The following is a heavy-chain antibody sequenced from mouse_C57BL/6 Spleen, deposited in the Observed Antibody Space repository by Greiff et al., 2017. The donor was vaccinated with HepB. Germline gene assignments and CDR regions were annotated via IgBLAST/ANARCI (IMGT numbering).Heavy chain of an antibody. Sequence: EVKLMESEGGLVQPGSSMKLSCTASGFTFSDYYMAWVRQVPEKGLEWVANINYDGSSTYYLDSLKSRFIISRDNAKNILYLQMSSLKSEDTATYYCARGGYGSLFYFDYWGQGTTLTVSS. V-gene: IGHV5-16*01. CDR1: GFTFSDYY. D-gene: IGHD1-1*01. J-gene: IGHJ2*01. CDR2: INYDGSST. CDR3: ARGGYGSLFYFDY.